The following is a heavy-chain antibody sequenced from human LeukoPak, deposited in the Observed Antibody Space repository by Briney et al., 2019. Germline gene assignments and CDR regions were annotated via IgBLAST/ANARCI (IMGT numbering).Heavy chain of an antibody. CDR1: GYTFTTYA. CDR2: INTNTGNA. V-gene: IGHV7-4-1*02. CDR3: ARFTGSSPYYFDC. J-gene: IGHJ4*02. D-gene: IGHD3-10*01. Sequence: ASVKVSCKASGYTFTTYAMNWVRQAPGQGLEWMGWINTNTGNATYAQRFTGRFVFSLDTSVSTAYLQISSLKAEDTAVYYCARFTGSSPYYFDCWGQGTLVTVSS.